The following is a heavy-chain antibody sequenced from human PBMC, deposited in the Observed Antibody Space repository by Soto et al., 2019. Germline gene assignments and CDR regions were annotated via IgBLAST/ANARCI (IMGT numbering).Heavy chain of an antibody. CDR2: INHSGST. CDR3: ARDPDYTKNYYYGMDV. D-gene: IGHD4-4*01. J-gene: IGHJ6*02. Sequence: TSETLSLTCAVYGGSFSGYYWSWIRQPPGKGLEWIGEINHSGSTNYNPSLKSRVTISVDTSKNQFSLKLTSVTAADTAVYYCARDPDYTKNYYYGMDVWGQGTTVTVSS. V-gene: IGHV4-34*01. CDR1: GGSFSGYY.